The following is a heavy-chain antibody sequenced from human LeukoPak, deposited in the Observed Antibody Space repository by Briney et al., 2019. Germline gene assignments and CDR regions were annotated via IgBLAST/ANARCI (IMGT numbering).Heavy chain of an antibody. D-gene: IGHD4-11*01. J-gene: IGHJ4*02. V-gene: IGHV3-53*05. CDR2: IYSGGST. CDR3: ARDSPTVTTVFDY. Sequence: PGGSLRLSCAASGFTVSSTYMSWVRQAPGKGLEWVSLIYSGGSTHYADSVKGRFTISRDNSKNTLYLQMNSLRAEDTAVYYCARDSPTVTTVFDYWGQGTLVTVSS. CDR1: GFTVSSTY.